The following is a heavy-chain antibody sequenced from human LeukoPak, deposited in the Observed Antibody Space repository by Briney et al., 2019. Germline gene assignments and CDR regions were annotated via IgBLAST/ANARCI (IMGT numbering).Heavy chain of an antibody. CDR3: ARGVETWDIAMSHFDY. D-gene: IGHD5-18*01. Sequence: GRSLRLSCAASGFTFSSYGMHWVRQAPGKGLEWVAVISYDGSNKYYADSVKGRFTISRDNSKNTLYLQMNSLRSEDTAVYYCARGVETWDIAMSHFDYWGQGSLVTVSS. V-gene: IGHV3-30*03. CDR2: ISYDGSNK. J-gene: IGHJ4*02. CDR1: GFTFSSYG.